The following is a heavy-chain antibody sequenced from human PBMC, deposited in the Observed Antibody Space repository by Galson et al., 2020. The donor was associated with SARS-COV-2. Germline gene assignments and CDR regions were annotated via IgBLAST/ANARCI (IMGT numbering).Heavy chain of an antibody. J-gene: IGHJ6*03. D-gene: IGHD3-22*01. CDR2: IYRSEST. CDR1: GGSISSDNW. CDR3: ARAGYFSMDV. V-gene: IGHV4-4*02. Sequence: SETLSLTCAVSGGSISSDNWWNWVRQPPGKGLEWIGEIYRSESTNYNPSLKSRVTITIDKSKNQFSLKLASVTAADTAVYFWARAGYFSMDVWGKGTTVTASS.